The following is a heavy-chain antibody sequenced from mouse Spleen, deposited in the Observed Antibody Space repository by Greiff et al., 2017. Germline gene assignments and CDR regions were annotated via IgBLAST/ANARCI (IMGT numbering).Heavy chain of an antibody. CDR1: GYTFTDYN. J-gene: IGHJ4*01. V-gene: IGHV1-18*01. D-gene: IGHD4-1*01. Sequence: VQLQQSGPELVKPGASVKIPCKASGYTFTDYNMDWVKQSHGKSLEWIGDINPNNGGTIYNQKFKGKATLTVDKSSSTAYMELRSLTSEDTAVYYCAREGKLGRTDYAMDYWGQGTSVTVSS. CDR3: AREGKLGRTDYAMDY. CDR2: INPNNGGT.